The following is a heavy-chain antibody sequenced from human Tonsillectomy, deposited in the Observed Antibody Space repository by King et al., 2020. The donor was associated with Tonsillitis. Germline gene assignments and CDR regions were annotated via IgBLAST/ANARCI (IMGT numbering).Heavy chain of an antibody. D-gene: IGHD5-18*01. CDR3: ATIQLDTAMTPMRFDY. CDR1: GYTLTELS. V-gene: IGHV1-24*01. J-gene: IGHJ4*02. Sequence: QLVQSGAEVKKPGASVKVSCKVSGYTLTELSMHWVRQATGKGLEWMGGFDPEDGETIYAQKFQGRVTMTEDTSTDTAYMGLSSLRSEDTAVYYCATIQLDTAMTPMRFDYWGQGTLVTVSS. CDR2: FDPEDGET.